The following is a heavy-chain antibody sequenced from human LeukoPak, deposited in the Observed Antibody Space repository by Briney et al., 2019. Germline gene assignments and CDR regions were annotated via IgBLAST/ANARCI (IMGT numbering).Heavy chain of an antibody. CDR2: IYSGGST. Sequence: GGSLRLSCAASGFTASGNYMSWVRQAPGKGLEWVSVIYSGGSTYYADSVKGRFTISRDNAKNSLYLQMNSLRAEDTAIYYCSGQYSSSSVVDYWGQGTLVTVSS. CDR1: GFTASGNY. D-gene: IGHD6-6*01. J-gene: IGHJ4*02. V-gene: IGHV3-66*04. CDR3: SGQYSSSSVVDY.